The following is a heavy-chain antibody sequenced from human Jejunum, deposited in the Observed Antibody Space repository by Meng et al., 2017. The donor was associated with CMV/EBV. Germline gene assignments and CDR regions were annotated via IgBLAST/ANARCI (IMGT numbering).Heavy chain of an antibody. J-gene: IGHJ4*02. CDR3: ARGGIFRGIDY. CDR1: GDSISSGDYP. CDR2: IYYNGNA. Sequence: QVQLPGLGPTLVKPSQTLSRTCPVSGDSISSGDYPWNWIRQSPGKGLEWIGYIYYNGNAYYNPSLQSRVSISVDTSKNEFSLNLNSVTAADTALYFCARGGIFRGIDYWGQGTLVTVSS. D-gene: IGHD3-10*01. V-gene: IGHV4-30-4*08.